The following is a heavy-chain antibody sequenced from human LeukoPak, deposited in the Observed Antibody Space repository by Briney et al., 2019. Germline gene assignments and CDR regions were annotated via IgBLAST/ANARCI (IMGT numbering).Heavy chain of an antibody. V-gene: IGHV4-59*08. Sequence: SETLSLTCAVYGGSFSGYYWSWIRQPPGKGLEWIGYIYYSGSTNYNPSLKSRVTISVDTSKNQFSLKLSSVTAADTAVYYCASFGRDYDSSGYYQTHVDYWGQGTLVTVSS. CDR1: GGSFSGYY. CDR2: IYYSGST. J-gene: IGHJ4*02. CDR3: ASFGRDYDSSGYYQTHVDY. D-gene: IGHD3-22*01.